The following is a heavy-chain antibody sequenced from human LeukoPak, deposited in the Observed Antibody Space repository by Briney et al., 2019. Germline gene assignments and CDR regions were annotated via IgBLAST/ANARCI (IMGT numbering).Heavy chain of an antibody. D-gene: IGHD6-19*01. CDR1: GFTFSIYS. CDR3: ARPVSGGWRRNDAFDI. Sequence: GGSLRLSCAASGFTFSIYSMNWVRQAPGKGLEWVSYISTSSSTIYYADSVKGRFTISRDNAKNTLYLQMNSLRAEDTAVYYCARPVSGGWRRNDAFDIWGQGTMVTVSS. V-gene: IGHV3-48*04. J-gene: IGHJ3*02. CDR2: ISTSSSTI.